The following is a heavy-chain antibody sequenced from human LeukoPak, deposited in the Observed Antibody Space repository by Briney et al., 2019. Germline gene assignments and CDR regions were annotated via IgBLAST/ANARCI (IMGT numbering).Heavy chain of an antibody. J-gene: IGHJ4*02. CDR2: IYYSGST. D-gene: IGHD2-8*02. Sequence: KPSETLSLTCNVSGGSMSGYYWSWIRQPPGKGLEWIGYIYYSGSTDYNPSLKSRVSISLDTSKNQLSLRLSSVTAADTAVYYCARAAKDIVLVVEELDVRCYFDRWGQGTLVAVSS. CDR3: ARAAKDIVLVVEELDVRCYFDR. CDR1: GGSMSGYY. V-gene: IGHV4-59*01.